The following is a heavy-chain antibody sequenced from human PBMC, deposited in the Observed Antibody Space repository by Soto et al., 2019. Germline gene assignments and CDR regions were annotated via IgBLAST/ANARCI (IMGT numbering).Heavy chain of an antibody. Sequence: PGGSLRLSCTASGFTSRSYAMIWVRQAPEKGLVRVSGISGRGISTQYAESMKGRITVSRDNSKNTLYLQMNSLRAEDTAVYNCAKEPVGPDWYFELWGRGTLVTVSS. CDR1: GFTSRSYA. CDR2: ISGRGIST. J-gene: IGHJ2*01. V-gene: IGHV3-23*01. CDR3: AKEPVGPDWYFEL.